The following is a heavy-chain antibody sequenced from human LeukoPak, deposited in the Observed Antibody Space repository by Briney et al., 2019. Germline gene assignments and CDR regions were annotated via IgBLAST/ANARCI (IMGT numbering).Heavy chain of an antibody. Sequence: GGSLRLSCAASGFASSSYAMSWVRQAPGKGLEWVSAISGSGGSTYYADSVKGRFTISRDNSKNTLYLQMNSLRAEDTAVYYCAKGSSSWYISYYYMDVWGKGTTVTVSS. J-gene: IGHJ6*03. CDR1: GFASSSYA. CDR3: AKGSSSWYISYYYMDV. V-gene: IGHV3-23*01. D-gene: IGHD6-13*01. CDR2: ISGSGGST.